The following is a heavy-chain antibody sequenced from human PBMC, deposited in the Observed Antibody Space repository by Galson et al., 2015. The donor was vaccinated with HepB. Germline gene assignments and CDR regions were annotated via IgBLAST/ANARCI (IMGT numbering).Heavy chain of an antibody. CDR3: ARVPTGVVVAERRGGWFDP. CDR2: IIPIFGTA. D-gene: IGHD2-15*01. V-gene: IGHV1-69*13. CDR1: GGTLSSYA. Sequence: SVKVSCKASGGTLSSYAISWVRQAPGQGLEWMGQIIPIFGTANYAQRFQGRVTITADESTSTAYMELSSLRSEDTAVYYCARVPTGVVVAERRGGWFDPWGQGTLVTVSS. J-gene: IGHJ5*02.